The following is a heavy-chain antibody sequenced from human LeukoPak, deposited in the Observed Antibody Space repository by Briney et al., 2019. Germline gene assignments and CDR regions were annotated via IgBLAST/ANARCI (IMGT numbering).Heavy chain of an antibody. Sequence: GGSLRLSCAASGLTFSRSWMHWVRQAPGKGLEWVSYISSSGSTIYYADSVKGRFTISRDNAKNSLYLQMNSLRAEDTAVYYCARESGGGYSYEDYWGQGTLVTVSS. CDR1: GLTFSRSW. D-gene: IGHD5-18*01. J-gene: IGHJ4*02. CDR2: ISSSGSTI. V-gene: IGHV3-48*04. CDR3: ARESGGGYSYEDY.